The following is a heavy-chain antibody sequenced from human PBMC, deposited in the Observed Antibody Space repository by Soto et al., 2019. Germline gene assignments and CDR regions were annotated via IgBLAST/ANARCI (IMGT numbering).Heavy chain of an antibody. V-gene: IGHV3-74*01. CDR3: ARDAPFINQARFEY. Sequence: GWSLRLSCAASGFTFSSYWMHWVRQAPGKGLVWVSRINSDGSSTSYADSVKGRFTISRDKAKKTLYLQMNSLRAEDTAVYYCARDAPFINQARFEYWGKGTLVTVSS. D-gene: IGHD2-2*01. J-gene: IGHJ4*02. CDR2: INSDGSST. CDR1: GFTFSSYW.